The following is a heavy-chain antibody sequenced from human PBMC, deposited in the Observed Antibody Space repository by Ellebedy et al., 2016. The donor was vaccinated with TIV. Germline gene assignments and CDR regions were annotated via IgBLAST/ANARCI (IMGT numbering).Heavy chain of an antibody. Sequence: ASVKVSCKASGYTFTRNGINWVRQAPGQGLEWVGWISANSGNTNYAQKLQGRVTMTRDTSTGTAYMELRSLRVDDTAVYYCAREEWYSSRDWGQGTLVTVSS. CDR1: GYTFTRNG. V-gene: IGHV1-18*04. D-gene: IGHD6-13*01. J-gene: IGHJ4*02. CDR2: ISANSGNT. CDR3: AREEWYSSRD.